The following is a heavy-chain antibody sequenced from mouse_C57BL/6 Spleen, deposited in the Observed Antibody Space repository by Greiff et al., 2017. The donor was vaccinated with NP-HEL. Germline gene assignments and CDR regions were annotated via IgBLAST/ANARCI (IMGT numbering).Heavy chain of an antibody. CDR3: ARSGAYYYGSSYQAWFAY. CDR2: IDPEDGET. D-gene: IGHD1-1*01. J-gene: IGHJ3*01. CDR1: GFNITDYY. V-gene: IGHV14-2*01. Sequence: EVQLQQSGAELVKPGASVKLSCTASGFNITDYYMHWVKQRTEQGLEWIGRIDPEDGETNYAPKFQGKDTITADTSSTTAYLQLSSLTSEDTAVYYCARSGAYYYGSSYQAWFAYWGQGTLVTVSA.